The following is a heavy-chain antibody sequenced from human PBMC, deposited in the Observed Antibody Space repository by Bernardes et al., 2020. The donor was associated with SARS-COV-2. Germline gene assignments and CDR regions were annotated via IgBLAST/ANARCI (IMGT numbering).Heavy chain of an antibody. V-gene: IGHV4-61*01. CDR2: IYYSGST. D-gene: IGHD3-3*01. J-gene: IGHJ6*02. CDR3: AREGVGVTIFGVVRYGMDV. Sequence: SETLSLTCTVSGGSVSSGSYYWSWIRQPPGKGLEWIGYIYYSGSTNYNPSLKSRVTISVDTSKNQFSLKLSSVTAADTAVYYCAREGVGVTIFGVVRYGMDVWGQGTTVTVSS. CDR1: GGSVSSGSYY.